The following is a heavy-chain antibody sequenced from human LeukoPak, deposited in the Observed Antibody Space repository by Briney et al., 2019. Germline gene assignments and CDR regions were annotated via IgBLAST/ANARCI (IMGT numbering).Heavy chain of an antibody. Sequence: GGSLRLSCEASGFTFSSYWMSWVRQAPGKGLEWVANIKTDGSEKYYVDSVKGRFTISRDNAKNSLYLQMNSLRAEDTAVYYCARDPAKFWSGHDYWGQGTLVTVSS. CDR2: IKTDGSEK. V-gene: IGHV3-7*03. J-gene: IGHJ4*02. CDR1: GFTFSSYW. CDR3: ARDPAKFWSGHDY. D-gene: IGHD3-3*01.